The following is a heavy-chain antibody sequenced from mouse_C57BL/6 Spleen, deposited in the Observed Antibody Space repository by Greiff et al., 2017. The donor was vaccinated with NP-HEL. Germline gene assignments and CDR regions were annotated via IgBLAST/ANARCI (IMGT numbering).Heavy chain of an antibody. CDR1: GFTFSNYW. CDR3: TDELQAGDFDV. J-gene: IGHJ1*03. CDR2: IRLKSDNYAT. Sequence: EVMLVESGGGLVQPGGSMKLSCVASGFTFSNYWMNWVRQSPEKGLEWVAQIRLKSDNYATLYAESVKGRFTISRDDSKSSVYLQMNNLRAEDTGIYYCTDELQAGDFDVWGTGTTVTVSS. V-gene: IGHV6-3*01.